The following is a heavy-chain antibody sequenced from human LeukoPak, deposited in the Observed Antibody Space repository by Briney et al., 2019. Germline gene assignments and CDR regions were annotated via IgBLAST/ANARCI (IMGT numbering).Heavy chain of an antibody. D-gene: IGHD5-18*01. CDR3: ARATVTAMEDKNHYYYYGMDV. CDR2: ISGSGGST. V-gene: IGHV3-23*01. J-gene: IGHJ6*02. Sequence: GGSLRLSCAASGFTFSSYAMSWVRQAPGKGLEWVSAISGSGGSTYYADSVKGRFTISRDNSKNTLYLQMNSLRAEDTAVYYCARATVTAMEDKNHYYYYGMDVWGQGTTVTVSS. CDR1: GFTFSSYA.